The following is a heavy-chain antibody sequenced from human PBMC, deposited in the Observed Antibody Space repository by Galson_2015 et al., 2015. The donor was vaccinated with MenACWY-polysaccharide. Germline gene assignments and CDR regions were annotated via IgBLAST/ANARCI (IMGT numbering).Heavy chain of an antibody. CDR1: GFTFSTYA. V-gene: IGHV3-23*01. CDR3: AKTRGGDTASDS. CDR2: ISGNGGRP. Sequence: SLRLSCAASGFTFSTYAMSWVRQAPGKGPEGVPFISGNGGRPEYVDSVKGRFTISRDHSKNKLDLQMNSLRAEDTAVYYCAKTRGGDTASDSWGQGTLVTVSS. D-gene: IGHD5-18*01. J-gene: IGHJ4*02.